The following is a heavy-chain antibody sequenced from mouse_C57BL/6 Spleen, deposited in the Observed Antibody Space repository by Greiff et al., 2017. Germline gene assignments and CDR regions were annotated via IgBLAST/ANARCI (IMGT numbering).Heavy chain of an antibody. CDR1: GYAFSSSW. V-gene: IGHV1-82*01. Sequence: VQRVESGPELVKPGASVKISCKASGYAFSSSWMNWVKQRPGKGLEWIGRIYPGDGDTNYNGKFKGKATLTADKSSSTAYMQLSSLTSEDSAVYFCARDEWYWGQGTTLTVSS. CDR2: IYPGDGDT. CDR3: ARDEWY. D-gene: IGHD1-3*01. J-gene: IGHJ2*01.